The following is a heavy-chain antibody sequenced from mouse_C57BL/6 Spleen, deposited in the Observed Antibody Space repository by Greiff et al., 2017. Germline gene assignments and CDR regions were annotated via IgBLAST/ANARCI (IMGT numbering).Heavy chain of an antibody. CDR2: ISDGGSYT. J-gene: IGHJ2*01. CDR1: GFTFSSYA. CDR3: ARDPHYGSSSYYFDY. Sequence: EVKLVESGGGLVKPGGSLKLSCAASGFTFSSYAMSWVRQTPEKRLEWVATISDGGSYTYYPDNVKGRFTISRDNAKNNLYLQMSHLKSEDTAMYYCARDPHYGSSSYYFDYWGQGTTLTVSS. D-gene: IGHD1-1*01. V-gene: IGHV5-4*01.